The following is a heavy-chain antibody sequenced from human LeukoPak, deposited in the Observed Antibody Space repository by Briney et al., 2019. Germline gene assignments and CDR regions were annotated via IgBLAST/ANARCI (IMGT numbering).Heavy chain of an antibody. J-gene: IGHJ6*02. CDR1: GFILNDYG. CDR3: ARDRHCVNGVCHSPPGMDV. CDR2: IWFDKNQ. Sequence: GGSLRLSCAASGFILNDYGMHWVRQAPGKGLEWVADIWFDKNQHFADTVKGRFAISRDNSKNTVYLQINSLRAEDTAVYYCARDRHCVNGVCHSPPGMDVWGQGTTVTVSS. V-gene: IGHV3-33*01. D-gene: IGHD2-8*01.